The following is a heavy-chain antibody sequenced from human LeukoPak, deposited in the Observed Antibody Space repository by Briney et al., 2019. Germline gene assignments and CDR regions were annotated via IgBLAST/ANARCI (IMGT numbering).Heavy chain of an antibody. Sequence: GGSLRLSCAASGFTFSSYAMSWVRQAPGKGLEWVSAISGSGGSTYYADSVKGRFTISRDNSKNTLYLQINSLRAEDTAVYYCAKESFRIVGATGLWNWGQGTLVTVSS. D-gene: IGHD1-26*01. J-gene: IGHJ4*02. CDR2: ISGSGGST. CDR3: AKESFRIVGATGLWN. CDR1: GFTFSSYA. V-gene: IGHV3-23*01.